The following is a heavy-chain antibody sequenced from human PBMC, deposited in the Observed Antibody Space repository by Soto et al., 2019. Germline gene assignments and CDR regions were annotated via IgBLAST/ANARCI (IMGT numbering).Heavy chain of an antibody. D-gene: IGHD3-10*01. J-gene: IGHJ5*02. CDR3: ARVWLQGNWFDP. CDR2: INDSGTT. CDR1: GGSFSGFY. V-gene: IGHV4-34*01. Sequence: SETLSLTCAIYGGSFSGFYWSWIRQPPGKGLEWIGEINDSGTTNYNPSLKSRVTISADTSKTHFSLRLTSVTAADTAVYYCARVWLQGNWFDPWGQGTLVTVSS.